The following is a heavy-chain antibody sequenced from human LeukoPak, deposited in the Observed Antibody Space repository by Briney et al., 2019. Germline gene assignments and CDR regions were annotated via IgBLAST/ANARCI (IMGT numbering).Heavy chain of an antibody. CDR2: ISGSGGST. CDR3: AREASGYSYGLDAFDI. D-gene: IGHD5-18*01. Sequence: GGSLRLSCAASGFTFSSYGMHWVRQAPGKGLEWVSAISGSGGSTYYADSVKGRFTISRDNAKNSLYLQMNSLRAEDTAVYYCAREASGYSYGLDAFDIWGQGTMVTVSS. CDR1: GFTFSSYG. V-gene: IGHV3-21*01. J-gene: IGHJ3*02.